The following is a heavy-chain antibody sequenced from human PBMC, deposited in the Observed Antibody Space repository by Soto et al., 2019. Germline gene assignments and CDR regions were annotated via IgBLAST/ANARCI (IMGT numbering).Heavy chain of an antibody. CDR1: GFTFSDYY. CDR2: ISSSGSTI. V-gene: IGHV3-11*01. J-gene: IGHJ5*02. CDR3: AIYCSSNSCYGIWFDP. D-gene: IGHD2-2*01. Sequence: GSLRLSCAASGFTFSDYYMSWIRQAPGKGLEWVSYISSSGSTIYYADSVKGRFTISRDNAKNSLYLQMNSLRAEDTAVYYCAIYCSSNSCYGIWFDPWGQGTLVTVSS.